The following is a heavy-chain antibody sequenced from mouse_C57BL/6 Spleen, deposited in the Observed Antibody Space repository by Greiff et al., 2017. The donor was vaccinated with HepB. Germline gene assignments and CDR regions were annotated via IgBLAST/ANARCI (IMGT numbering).Heavy chain of an antibody. Sequence: LVESGAELVKPGASVKLSCTASGFNIKDYYMHWVKQRTEQGLDWIGRIDPEDGETKYAPKFQGKATITSDTSSNTAYLQLSSLTSEDPAVYYCARDSSGSERFAYWGQGTLVTVSA. CDR3: ARDSSGSERFAY. V-gene: IGHV14-2*01. J-gene: IGHJ3*01. D-gene: IGHD3-2*02. CDR1: GFNIKDYY. CDR2: IDPEDGET.